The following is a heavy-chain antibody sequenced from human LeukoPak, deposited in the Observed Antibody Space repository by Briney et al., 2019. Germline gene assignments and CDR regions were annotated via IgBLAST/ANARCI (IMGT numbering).Heavy chain of an antibody. CDR3: ARDVGGSLDY. J-gene: IGHJ4*02. Sequence: PGGSLRLSCAASEFTFSRYAMSWVRQAPGKGLEWVANIKGDESARHQADSVKGRFTISRDNAQNSVYLQMRSLRGEDTAVYYCARDVGGSLDYWGQGTLVTVSS. CDR2: IKGDESAR. CDR1: EFTFSRYA. D-gene: IGHD1-26*01. V-gene: IGHV3-7*01.